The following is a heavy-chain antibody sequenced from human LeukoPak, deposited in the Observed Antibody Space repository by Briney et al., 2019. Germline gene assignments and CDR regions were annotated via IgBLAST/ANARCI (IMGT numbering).Heavy chain of an antibody. CDR1: GFTFSSYS. D-gene: IGHD3-10*01. CDR2: ISSSSSTI. V-gene: IGHV3-48*01. Sequence: GGSLRLSCAASGFTFSSYSMNWVRQAPGKGLEWVSYISSSSSTIYYADSVKGRFTISRDNAKNSLYLQMNSLRAEDTAVYYCARNRDMVRGVPDYWGQGTLVTVSS. CDR3: ARNRDMVRGVPDY. J-gene: IGHJ4*02.